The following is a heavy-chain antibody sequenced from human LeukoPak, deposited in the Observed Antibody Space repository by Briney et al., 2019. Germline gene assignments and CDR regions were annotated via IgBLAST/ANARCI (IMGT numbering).Heavy chain of an antibody. Sequence: GGSLRLSCADSGFTFSTYWMSWLRQVPGKGLERVANIKLDGSEQYYADSVKGRFSISRDNAKNSLFLQMNNLRAEDTAVYYCARTKNSGRYYYFDYWGPGTLVTVSS. CDR2: IKLDGSEQ. J-gene: IGHJ4*02. V-gene: IGHV3-7*01. CDR3: ARTKNSGRYYYFDY. D-gene: IGHD3-22*01. CDR1: GFTFSTYW.